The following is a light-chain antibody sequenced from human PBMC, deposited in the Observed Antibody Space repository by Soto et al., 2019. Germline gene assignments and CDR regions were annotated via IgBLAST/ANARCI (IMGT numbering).Light chain of an antibody. CDR2: KAS. J-gene: IGKJ1*01. CDR3: QHYNSYSEA. V-gene: IGKV1-5*03. Sequence: DIQMTQSPSTLSGSVGDRVTITCRASQTISSWLAWYQQKPGKAPKLLIYKASTLKSGVPSRFRGSGSGTEFTLTITSLQPDDFATYYCQHYNSYSEAFGQVTKVDIK. CDR1: QTISSW.